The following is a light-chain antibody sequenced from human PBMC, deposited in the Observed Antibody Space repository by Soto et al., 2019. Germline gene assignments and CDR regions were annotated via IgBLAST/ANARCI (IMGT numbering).Light chain of an antibody. Sequence: QSALTQPASASGSPGQSIAISCTGTSSDVGGYGYVSWYQQLPGKAPTLMIYDVNHQPSGASNRFSGSKSGNTASLIISGHQAEDEADYFCSSYTSSSTHVFGTGTQLTVL. V-gene: IGLV2-14*03. CDR1: SSDVGGYGY. CDR2: DVN. CDR3: SSYTSSSTHV. J-gene: IGLJ1*01.